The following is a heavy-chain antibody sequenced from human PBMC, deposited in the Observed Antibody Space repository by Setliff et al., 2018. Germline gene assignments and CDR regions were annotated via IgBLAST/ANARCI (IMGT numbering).Heavy chain of an antibody. CDR1: GGSISSYY. V-gene: IGHV4-59*01. CDR3: ARLRGAFDY. D-gene: IGHD3-16*01. CDR2: IYYSGST. J-gene: IGHJ4*02. Sequence: SETLSLTCTLSGGSISSYYWSWIRQPPGKRLEWIGYIYYSGSTNYNPSLESRVTISVDTSKNQFSLRLNSATAADTAVYYCARLRGAFDYWGQGTLVTVSS.